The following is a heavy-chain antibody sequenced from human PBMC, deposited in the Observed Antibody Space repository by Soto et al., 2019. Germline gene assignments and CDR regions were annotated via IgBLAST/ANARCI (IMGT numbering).Heavy chain of an antibody. CDR2: IYWDDDK. Sequence: QITLKEAGPTLVKPTQTLTLTCSFSGFSLITSGVGVGWIRQPPGKALEWLALIYWDDDKGYSTPLKSRLTINKDTSKNQVVLTMNNMDPADAATYYCAHTMAPRIFDYWGQGILVTVSS. CDR1: GFSLITSGVG. J-gene: IGHJ4*02. V-gene: IGHV2-5*02. CDR3: AHTMAPRIFDY.